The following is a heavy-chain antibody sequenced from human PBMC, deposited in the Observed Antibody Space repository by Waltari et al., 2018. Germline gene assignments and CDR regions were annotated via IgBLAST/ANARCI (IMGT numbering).Heavy chain of an antibody. CDR1: GFTFSDYR. J-gene: IGHJ4*01. CDR2: ISSADYS. CDR3: ARVIVYSDSPVCDF. V-gene: IGHV3-21*01. Sequence: EVQLVESGGGLVNPGGSLRLSCAAYGFTFSDYRMTWVRQAPGKGLEWVSSISSADYSLDADSMKGRFIISRDNAKNSLYLQMNGLRGEDTAVYYCARVIVYSDSPVCDFWGQGTLVIVSS. D-gene: IGHD2-21*01.